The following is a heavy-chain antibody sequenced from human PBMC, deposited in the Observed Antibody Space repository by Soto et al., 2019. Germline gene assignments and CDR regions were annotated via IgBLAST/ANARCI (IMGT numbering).Heavy chain of an antibody. V-gene: IGHV4-34*01. CDR3: ARRRGRQQLVQLHYNGMDV. CDR2: SKHRGKT. Sequence: PSETLSLTCAVCGGFLRGYYWSWIRQPPGGGLEWIGESKHRGKTNYNPSLKSRVTISVDTSKDQFFLKLSSVSAADTAVYFCARRRGRQQLVQLHYNGMDVWGQGTTATV. CDR1: GGFLRGYY. J-gene: IGHJ6*02. D-gene: IGHD6-13*01.